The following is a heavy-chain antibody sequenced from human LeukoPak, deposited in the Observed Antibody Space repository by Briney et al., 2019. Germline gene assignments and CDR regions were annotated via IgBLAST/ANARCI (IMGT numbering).Heavy chain of an antibody. V-gene: IGHV1-69*13. D-gene: IGHD1-26*01. Sequence: GASVKVSCKASGGTFSSYAISWVRQAPGQGLEWMGGIIPIFGTANYAQKFQGRVTITADESTSTAYMELSSLRSEDTAVYYCARDPPRGSPNFDYWGQGTLVTVSS. CDR1: GGTFSSYA. J-gene: IGHJ4*02. CDR2: IIPIFGTA. CDR3: ARDPPRGSPNFDY.